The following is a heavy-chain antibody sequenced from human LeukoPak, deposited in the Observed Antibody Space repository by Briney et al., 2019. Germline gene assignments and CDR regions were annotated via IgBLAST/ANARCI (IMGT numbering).Heavy chain of an antibody. Sequence: GGSLRLSCAASGFTFSSYGMHWVRQAPGKGLEWVAVISYDGSNKYYADSVKGRFTISRDNSKNTLYLQMNSLRAEDTAVYYCARDCSSTSCYNRRAFDIWGQGTMVTVSS. CDR1: GFTFSSYG. V-gene: IGHV3-30*03. D-gene: IGHD2-2*01. CDR2: ISYDGSNK. CDR3: ARDCSSTSCYNRRAFDI. J-gene: IGHJ3*02.